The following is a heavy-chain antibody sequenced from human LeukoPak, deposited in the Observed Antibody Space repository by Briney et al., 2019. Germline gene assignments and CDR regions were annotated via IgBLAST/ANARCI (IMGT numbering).Heavy chain of an antibody. CDR1: GYTFTSYY. CDR2: INPSGGST. V-gene: IGHV1-46*01. J-gene: IGHJ4*02. Sequence: ASVKVSCKASGYTFTSYYMHWVRQAPGQGLEWMGIINPSGGSTSYAQKFQGRVTMTRDTSTSTAYMELRSLRSDDTAVYYCASGGWTVFDYWGQGTLVTVSS. D-gene: IGHD6-19*01. CDR3: ASGGWTVFDY.